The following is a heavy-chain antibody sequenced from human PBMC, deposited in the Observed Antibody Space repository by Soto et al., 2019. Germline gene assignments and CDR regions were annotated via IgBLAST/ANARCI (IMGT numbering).Heavy chain of an antibody. CDR1: GGTFSSYA. V-gene: IGHV1-69*01. Sequence: QVQQVQSGAEVKKPGSSVKVSCKASGGTFSSYAISWVRQAPGQGLEWMGGIIPIFGTANYAQKFQGRVTLTADESTSTAYMELSSLRSEDTAVYYCARERYYYDSSGYYHANCYFDYWGQGTLVTVSS. D-gene: IGHD3-22*01. J-gene: IGHJ4*02. CDR2: IIPIFGTA. CDR3: ARERYYYDSSGYYHANCYFDY.